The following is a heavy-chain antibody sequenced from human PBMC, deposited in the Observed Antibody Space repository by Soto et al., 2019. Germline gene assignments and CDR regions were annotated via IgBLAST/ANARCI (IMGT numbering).Heavy chain of an antibody. CDR1: GFTFSSYG. D-gene: IGHD1-26*01. Sequence: GGSLRLSCAASGFTFSSYGMHWVRQAPGKGLEWVAVIWYDGSNKYYADSVKGRFTISRDNSKNTLYLQMNSLRAEDTAVYYCARDLSGSYLNYYYGMDVWGQGTTVTVSS. CDR2: IWYDGSNK. V-gene: IGHV3-33*01. J-gene: IGHJ6*02. CDR3: ARDLSGSYLNYYYGMDV.